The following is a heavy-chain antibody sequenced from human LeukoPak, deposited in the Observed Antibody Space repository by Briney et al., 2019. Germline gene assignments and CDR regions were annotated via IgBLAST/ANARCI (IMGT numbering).Heavy chain of an antibody. V-gene: IGHV1-18*01. CDR3: ATLGSYGIKKRYYFDY. CDR2: ISAYNGNT. Sequence: ASVKVSCKASGYTFTSYGISWVRQAPGQGLEWMGWISAYNGNTNYAQKLQGRVTVTTDTSTSTAYMELRSLRSDDTAVYYCATLGSYGIKKRYYFDYWGQGTLVTVSS. D-gene: IGHD5-18*01. CDR1: GYTFTSYG. J-gene: IGHJ4*02.